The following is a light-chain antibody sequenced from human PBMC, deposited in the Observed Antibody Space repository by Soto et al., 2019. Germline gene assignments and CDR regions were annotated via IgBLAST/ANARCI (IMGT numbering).Light chain of an antibody. CDR2: DAS. J-gene: IGKJ2*01. CDR1: QNVNSNF. CDR3: QQYGRSPLLYA. Sequence: EIVLTQSPDTLSLSPGERATLSCRTSQNVNSNFLAWYQQKPGQAPRLLFYDASTRAAGVPDRFRGGGSGTAFTLTITRREPEDVAIYYCQQYGRSPLLYAFGQGTRVGVK. V-gene: IGKV3-20*01.